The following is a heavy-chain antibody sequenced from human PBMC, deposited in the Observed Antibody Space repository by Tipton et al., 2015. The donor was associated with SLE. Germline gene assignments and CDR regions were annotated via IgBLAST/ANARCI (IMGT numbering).Heavy chain of an antibody. CDR2: IYHSGST. J-gene: IGHJ6*02. V-gene: IGHV4-38-2*02. CDR1: GYSISSGYY. CDR3: AKVVAAAGGSYYYGLDV. Sequence: TLSLTCTVSGYSISSGYYWGWIRQPPGKGLEWIGSIYHSGSTYYNPSLKSRVTISVDTSKNQFSLKLSSVTAADTAVYYCAKVVAAAGGSYYYGLDVWGQGTTVTVSS. D-gene: IGHD6-13*01.